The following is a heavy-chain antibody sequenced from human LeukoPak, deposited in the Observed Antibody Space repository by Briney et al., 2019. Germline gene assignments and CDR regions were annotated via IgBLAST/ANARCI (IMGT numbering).Heavy chain of an antibody. CDR2: IYSGGST. D-gene: IGHD6-19*01. Sequence: PGGSLRLSCAASGFTFSSYWMSWVRQAPGKGLEWVSVIYSGGSTHYADSVKGRFTISRDNSKNTLYLQMNSLRAEDTAVYYCANRGWGDAFDIWGQGTMVTVSS. J-gene: IGHJ3*02. CDR3: ANRGWGDAFDI. CDR1: GFTFSSYW. V-gene: IGHV3-66*01.